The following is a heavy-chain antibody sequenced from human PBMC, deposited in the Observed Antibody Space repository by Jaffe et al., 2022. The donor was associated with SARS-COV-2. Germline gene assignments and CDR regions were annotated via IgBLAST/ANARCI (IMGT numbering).Heavy chain of an antibody. CDR1: GGSISSGGYY. D-gene: IGHD2-15*01. CDR3: ARDVFHCSGGSCYSAFRALRGGYGMDV. J-gene: IGHJ6*02. CDR2: IYYSGST. Sequence: QVQLQESGPGLVKPSQTLSLTCTVSGGSISSGGYYWSWIRQHPGKGLEWIGYIYYSGSTYYNPSLKSRVTISVDTSKNQFSLKLSSVTAADTAVYYCARDVFHCSGGSCYSAFRALRGGYGMDVWGQGTTVTVSS. V-gene: IGHV4-31*03.